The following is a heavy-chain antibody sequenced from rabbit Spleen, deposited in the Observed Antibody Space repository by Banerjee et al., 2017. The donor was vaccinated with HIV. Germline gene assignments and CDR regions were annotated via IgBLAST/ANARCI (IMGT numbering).Heavy chain of an antibody. CDR3: ATNAAVISYLTL. CDR1: GFDFSNYG. Sequence: EESGGGLVQPGGSLKLSCKASGFDFSNYGVSWVRQAPGKGLEWIGYIDPVFGITYYANWVNGRFSISRSTSLNTVDLKLTNLTAADTATYFCATNAAVISYLTLWGPGTLVTVS. V-gene: IGHV1S47*01. J-gene: IGHJ6*01. CDR2: IDPVFGIT. D-gene: IGHD8-1*01.